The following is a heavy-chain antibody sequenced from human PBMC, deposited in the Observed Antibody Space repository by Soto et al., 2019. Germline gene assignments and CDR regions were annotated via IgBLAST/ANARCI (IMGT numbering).Heavy chain of an antibody. Sequence: KQSQTLSLTCTVSGGSISSYYWSWIRQPPGKGLEWIGYIYYSGSTNYNPSLKSRVTISVDTSKNQFSLKLSSVTAADTAVYYCARQNYDILTGPGPLDYWGQGTLVTVSS. CDR1: GGSISSYY. V-gene: IGHV4-59*08. CDR2: IYYSGST. D-gene: IGHD3-9*01. CDR3: ARQNYDILTGPGPLDY. J-gene: IGHJ4*02.